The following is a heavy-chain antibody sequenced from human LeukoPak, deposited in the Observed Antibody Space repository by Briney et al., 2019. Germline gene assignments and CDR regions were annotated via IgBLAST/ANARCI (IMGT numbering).Heavy chain of an antibody. CDR2: IKPDGSDE. J-gene: IGHJ4*02. CDR3: ARENFQY. CDR1: GFTFSSYW. V-gene: IGHV3-7*04. Sequence: GGSLRLSCAASGFTFSSYWMNWVRQAPGKGLEWVANIKPDGSDEYYVDSVKGRFTISGDDAENSLYLQMNSLRAEDTAVYYCARENFQYWAQGTLVTVSS.